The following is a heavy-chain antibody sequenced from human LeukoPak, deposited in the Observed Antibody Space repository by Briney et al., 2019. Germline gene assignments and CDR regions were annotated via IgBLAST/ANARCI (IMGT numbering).Heavy chain of an antibody. CDR1: GFTVSSNY. Sequence: GGSLRLSCAASGFTVSSNYMSWVRQAPGKGLEWVSVIYSGGSTYYADSVKGRFTISRDNSKNTLYLQMSSLRSEDTAVYYCARDDEYYYDSSGDSFDYWGQGTLVTVSS. D-gene: IGHD3-22*01. V-gene: IGHV3-53*05. CDR3: ARDDEYYYDSSGDSFDY. J-gene: IGHJ4*02. CDR2: IYSGGST.